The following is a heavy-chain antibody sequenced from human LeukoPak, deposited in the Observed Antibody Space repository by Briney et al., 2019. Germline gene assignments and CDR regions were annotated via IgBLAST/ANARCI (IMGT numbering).Heavy chain of an antibody. CDR2: IWYDGSNK. J-gene: IGHJ3*02. Sequence: GGSLRLSCAASGFTFSSYGMHWVRQAPGKGLEWVAVIWYDGSNKYYADSVKGRFTISRDNSKNTLYLQMNSLRAEDTAVYYCARPYCSGGSCYSADAFDIWGQGTMVTVSS. CDR3: ARPYCSGGSCYSADAFDI. CDR1: GFTFSSYG. D-gene: IGHD2-15*01. V-gene: IGHV3-33*01.